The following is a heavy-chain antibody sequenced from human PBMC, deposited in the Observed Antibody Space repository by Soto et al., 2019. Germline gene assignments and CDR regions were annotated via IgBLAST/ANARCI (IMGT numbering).Heavy chain of an antibody. CDR1: GFSFNNAW. CDR2: IRRKSDGGTA. J-gene: IGHJ4*02. Sequence: EVQLVESGGGLVKPGGSLTLSCAASGFSFNNAWMSWVRQAPGKGLEWIGRIRRKSDGGTADYIVPVKGRFIISRDDSKNTVSLEMNSLQTEDTAVYYCTAEGRDWGQGTLVTVSS. V-gene: IGHV3-15*01. CDR3: TAEGRD.